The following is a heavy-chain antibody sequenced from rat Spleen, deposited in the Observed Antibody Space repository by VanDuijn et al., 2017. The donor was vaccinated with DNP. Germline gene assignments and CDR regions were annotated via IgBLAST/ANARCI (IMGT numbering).Heavy chain of an antibody. V-gene: IGHV5-31*01. CDR3: AKGGTGVMDA. J-gene: IGHJ4*01. CDR1: GFIFSNYW. CDR2: ITNTGDGS. D-gene: IGHD4-2*01. Sequence: EVQLVESGGGPVQPGRSLKLSCVASGFIFSNYWMTWIRQAPGKGLEWVASITNTGDGSYYSDSVKGRFSISRDNTKSTLYLQMDSLRSEDTATYYCAKGGTGVMDAWGQGASVTVSS.